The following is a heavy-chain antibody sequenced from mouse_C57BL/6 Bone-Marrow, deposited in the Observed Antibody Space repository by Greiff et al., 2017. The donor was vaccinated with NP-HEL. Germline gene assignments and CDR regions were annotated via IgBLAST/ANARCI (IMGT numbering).Heavy chain of an antibody. CDR2: IDPSDSYT. V-gene: IGHV1-50*01. J-gene: IGHJ1*03. D-gene: IGHD1-1*01. CDR3: ARFDDYYGSSLWYFDV. CDR1: GYTFTSYW. Sequence: QVQLQQPGAELVKPGASVKLSCKASGYTFTSYWMQWVKQRPGQGLEWIGEIDPSDSYTNYNQKFKGKATLTVDTSSSTAYMQLSSLTSEDSAVYYCARFDDYYGSSLWYFDVWGTGTTVTVSS.